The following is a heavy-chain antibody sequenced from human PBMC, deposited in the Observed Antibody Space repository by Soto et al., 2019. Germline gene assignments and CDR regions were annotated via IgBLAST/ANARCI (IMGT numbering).Heavy chain of an antibody. J-gene: IGHJ5*02. CDR1: GGSISSSSYY. CDR2: IYYSGST. D-gene: IGHD4-17*01. V-gene: IGHV4-39*01. Sequence: SETLSLTCTVSGGSISSSSYYWGWIRQPPGKGLEWIGSIYYSGSTYYNPSLKSRVTISVDTSKNQFSLKLSSVTAADTAVYYCARPLRNNWFDPWGQGTLVTFSS. CDR3: ARPLRNNWFDP.